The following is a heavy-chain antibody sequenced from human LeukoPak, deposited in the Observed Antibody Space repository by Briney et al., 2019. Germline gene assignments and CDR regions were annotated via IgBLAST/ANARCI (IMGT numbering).Heavy chain of an antibody. CDR3: ARGFLATVTTLGSDAFDI. CDR1: GGTFSSYA. D-gene: IGHD4-17*01. J-gene: IGHJ3*02. CDR2: IIPIFGTA. V-gene: IGHV1-69*13. Sequence: GASVKVSCKASGGTFSSYAISWVRQAPGQGLEWMGGIIPIFGTANYAQKFQGRVTITADESTSTAYMELSSLRSEDTAVYYCARGFLATVTTLGSDAFDIWGQGTMVTVSS.